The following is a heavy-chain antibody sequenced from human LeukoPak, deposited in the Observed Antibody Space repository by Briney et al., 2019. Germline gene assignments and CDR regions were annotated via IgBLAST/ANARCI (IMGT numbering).Heavy chain of an antibody. J-gene: IGHJ1*01. CDR1: GYTFTSYA. CDR2: INAGNGNT. CDR3: ASRTISGWYESEYFQH. D-gene: IGHD6-19*01. V-gene: IGHV1-3*01. Sequence: ASVKVSCKASGYTFTSYAMHWVRQAPGQRLEWMGWINAGNGNTKYSQKFQGRVTITRDTSASTAYMELSSLRSEDTAVYYCASRTISGWYESEYFQHWGQGTLVTVSS.